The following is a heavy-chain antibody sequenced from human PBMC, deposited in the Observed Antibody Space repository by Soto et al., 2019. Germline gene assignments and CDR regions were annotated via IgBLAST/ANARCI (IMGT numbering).Heavy chain of an antibody. CDR3: ARGPDHAKAGY. J-gene: IGHJ4*02. CDR1: GASISSGLYY. Sequence: QVQLQESGPGLVKPSQTLSLTCTVSGASISSGLYYWNWIRHIPGKGLEWIGCIHYSGIFYYNPSLQRRLIISVDTSDNQFSLKLTSVTAADTAVYYCARGPDHAKAGYWGQGILVTVSS. CDR2: IHYSGIF. V-gene: IGHV4-31*03. D-gene: IGHD6-19*01.